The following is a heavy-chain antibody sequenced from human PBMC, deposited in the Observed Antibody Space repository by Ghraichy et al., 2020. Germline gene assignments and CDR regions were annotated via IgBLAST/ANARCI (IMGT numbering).Heavy chain of an antibody. V-gene: IGHV4-4*02. Sequence: ESLNISCAVSGGSISSSNWWSWVRQPPGKGLEWIGEIYHSGSTNYNPSLKSRVTISVDKSKNQFSLKLSAVTAADTAVYYCARDQRGGGYGKTTGFDYWGQGTLVTVSS. CDR2: IYHSGST. CDR3: ARDQRGGGYGKTTGFDY. J-gene: IGHJ4*02. CDR1: GGSISSSNW. D-gene: IGHD5-12*01.